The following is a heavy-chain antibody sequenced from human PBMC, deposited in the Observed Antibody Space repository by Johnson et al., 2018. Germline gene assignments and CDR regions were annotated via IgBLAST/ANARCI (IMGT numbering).Heavy chain of an antibody. V-gene: IGHV3-30*03. D-gene: IGHD4/OR15-4a*01. J-gene: IGHJ6*03. CDR1: GFTFSSYG. CDR3: ARDPNDYLANYYYYMAV. CDR2: ISYDGSNK. Sequence: QVQLVESGGGVVQPGRSLRLSCAASGFTFSSYGMHWVRQAPGKGLEWVAVISYDGSNKYYADSVKGRFTISRDNSKNTLYLQMNSLRAEDTAVYYCARDPNDYLANYYYYMAVWGKGTTVTVSS.